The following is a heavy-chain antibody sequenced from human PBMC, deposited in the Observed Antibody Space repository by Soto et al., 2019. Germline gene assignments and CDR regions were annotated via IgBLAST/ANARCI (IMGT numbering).Heavy chain of an antibody. Sequence: ASVKVSCKASGYTFTSYGISWVRQAPGQGLEWMGWISAYNGNTNYAQKLQGRVTMTTDTSTSTAYMELRSLRSDDTAVYYCARVLGGFDWLLWVFDYWGQGTLVTVSS. V-gene: IGHV1-18*01. CDR1: GYTFTSYG. J-gene: IGHJ4*02. D-gene: IGHD3-9*01. CDR2: ISAYNGNT. CDR3: ARVLGGFDWLLWVFDY.